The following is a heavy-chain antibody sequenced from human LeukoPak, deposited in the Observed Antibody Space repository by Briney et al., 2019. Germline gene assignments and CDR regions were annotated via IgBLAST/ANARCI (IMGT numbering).Heavy chain of an antibody. Sequence: SQTLSLTCAISGDNVYSGSVAWNWIRQSPSRGLEWLGRTYYRSKWYNDYAPSVESRITVNLDTSKVELSLQLKSLTPEDTAVYYCSRGQKTAFDYWGQGTLVTVSS. J-gene: IGHJ4*02. V-gene: IGHV6-1*01. CDR2: TYYRSKWYN. D-gene: IGHD2-21*02. CDR1: GDNVYSGSVA. CDR3: SRGQKTAFDY.